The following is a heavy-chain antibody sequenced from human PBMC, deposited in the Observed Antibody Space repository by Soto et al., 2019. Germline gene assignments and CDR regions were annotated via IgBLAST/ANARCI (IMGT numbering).Heavy chain of an antibody. CDR3: AREGGYCTNGVCAFYYYYYMDV. V-gene: IGHV1-18*01. CDR2: ISAYNGNT. J-gene: IGHJ6*03. D-gene: IGHD2-8*01. Sequence: ASVKVSCKASGYTFTSYGISWVRQAPGQGLEWMGWISAYNGNTNYAQKLQGRVTMTTDTSTSTAYMELRSLRSDDTAVYYCAREGGYCTNGVCAFYYYYYMDVWGKGTTVTVSS. CDR1: GYTFTSYG.